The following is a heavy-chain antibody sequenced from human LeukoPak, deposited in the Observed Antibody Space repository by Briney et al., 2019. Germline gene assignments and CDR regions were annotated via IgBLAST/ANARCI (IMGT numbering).Heavy chain of an antibody. J-gene: IGHJ4*02. Sequence: GGSLRLSCAASGFTFSSYAMHWVRQAPGKGLEWVAVISYDGSNKYYADSVKGRFTISRDNSKNPLYLQMNSLRAEDTAVYYCARDGMHSVVVTAPYYFDSGGQGTLVTVS. CDR1: GFTFSSYA. CDR2: ISYDGSNK. V-gene: IGHV3-30-3*01. CDR3: ARDGMHSVVVTAPYYFDS. D-gene: IGHD2-21*02.